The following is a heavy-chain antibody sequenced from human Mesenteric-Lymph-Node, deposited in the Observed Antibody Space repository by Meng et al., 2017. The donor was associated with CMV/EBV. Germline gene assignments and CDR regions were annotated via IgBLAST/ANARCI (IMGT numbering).Heavy chain of an antibody. J-gene: IGHJ4*02. Sequence: GESLKISCVASGFTSGNYYMTWVRQAPGKGLEWVGRIKSKTDGGTTDYAAPVKGRFTISRDDSKNTLYLQMNSLKTEDTAVYYCTTDSYCSSTSCSDYWGQGTLVTVSS. D-gene: IGHD2-2*01. CDR2: IKSKTDGGTT. V-gene: IGHV3-15*01. CDR1: GFTSGNYY. CDR3: TTDSYCSSTSCSDY.